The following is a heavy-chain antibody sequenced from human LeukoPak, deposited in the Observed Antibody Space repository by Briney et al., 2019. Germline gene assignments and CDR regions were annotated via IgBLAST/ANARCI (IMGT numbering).Heavy chain of an antibody. CDR3: ARITVTTTPDDY. V-gene: IGHV4-34*01. J-gene: IGHJ4*02. CDR1: GGSFSGYY. D-gene: IGHD4-17*01. Sequence: PSETLPLTCAVYGGSFSGYYWSWIRQPPGKGLEWTGEINHSGSTNYNPSLKSRVTISVDTSKNQFSLKLSSVTAADTAVYYCARITVTTTPDDYWGQGTLVTVSS. CDR2: INHSGST.